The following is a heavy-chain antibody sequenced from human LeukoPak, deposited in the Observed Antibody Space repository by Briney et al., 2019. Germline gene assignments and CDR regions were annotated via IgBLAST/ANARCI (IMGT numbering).Heavy chain of an antibody. CDR1: GFTISSYG. CDR3: TRSTGNYYDSSAYYDY. V-gene: IGHV3-74*01. J-gene: IGHJ4*02. Sequence: PGGSLRLSCAASGFTISSYGMHWVRQAPGKGLVWVSRINSDESGTSYADSVKGRFTISRDNAKNTLYLQMNSLRAEDTAVYYCTRSTGNYYDSSAYYDYWGQGTLVTVSS. D-gene: IGHD3-22*01. CDR2: INSDESGT.